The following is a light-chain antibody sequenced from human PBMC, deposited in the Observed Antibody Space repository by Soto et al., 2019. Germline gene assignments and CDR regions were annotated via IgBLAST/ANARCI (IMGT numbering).Light chain of an antibody. V-gene: IGKV3-15*01. CDR2: GAS. CDR1: QSVSSN. Sequence: EIVMTQSPATLSVSPGERATLSCRASQSVSSNLAWYQQKPGQAPRLLIYGASTRATGIPARFSGSGSGTEFTLTISSLQPDDFATYYCQQYNSYFSTFGQGTKVDIK. J-gene: IGKJ1*01. CDR3: QQYNSYFST.